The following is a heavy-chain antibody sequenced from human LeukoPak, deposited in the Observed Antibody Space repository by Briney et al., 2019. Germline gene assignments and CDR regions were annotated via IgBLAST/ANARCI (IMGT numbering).Heavy chain of an antibody. CDR2: IVGGDGGT. CDR3: ARGPGGAFDF. D-gene: IGHD1-1*01. J-gene: IGHJ3*01. CDR1: GFPISTNG. V-gene: IGHV3-23*01. Sequence: GGSLRLSCAASGFPISTNGMSWVRQAPGKGLEWVSGIVGGDGGTYYADSVKGRFIISRDNAKNSLYLQINTLRAEDTAVYYCARGPGGAFDFWGQGAMVTVSS.